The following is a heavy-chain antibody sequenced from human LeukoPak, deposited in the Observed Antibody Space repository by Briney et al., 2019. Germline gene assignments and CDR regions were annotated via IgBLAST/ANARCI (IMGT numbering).Heavy chain of an antibody. Sequence: GGSLRLSCAASGFSFDDYAMHWVRQAPGKGLEWVSGITWNSGSTGYADSVKGRFTISRDNAKNSLFVQMNSLRAEDTALYYYAKDACSGTSCSFDYWGQGTLVTVSS. CDR2: ITWNSGST. V-gene: IGHV3-9*01. J-gene: IGHJ4*02. CDR3: AKDACSGTSCSFDY. D-gene: IGHD2-2*01. CDR1: GFSFDDYA.